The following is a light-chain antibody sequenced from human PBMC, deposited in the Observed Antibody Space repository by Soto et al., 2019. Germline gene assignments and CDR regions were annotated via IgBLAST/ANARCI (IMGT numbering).Light chain of an antibody. CDR3: QQYKSYPIT. J-gene: IGKJ5*01. CDR2: GAS. Sequence: DIQMTQSPSSLSASVGDRVTITCRASRNIDNYLAWFQQKPGKAPRSLIYGASSLQSGVPSKFSGSGSGTDFSLTISNLQPEDFATYYCQQYKSYPITFGQGTRLEIK. CDR1: RNIDNY. V-gene: IGKV1-16*02.